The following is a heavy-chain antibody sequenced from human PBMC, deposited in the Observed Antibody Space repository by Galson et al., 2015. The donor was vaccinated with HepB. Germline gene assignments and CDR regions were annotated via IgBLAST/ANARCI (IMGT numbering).Heavy chain of an antibody. J-gene: IGHJ6*02. Sequence: SLRLSCAASGFTFSSYSMNWVRQAPGKGLEWVSSISSSSSYIYYADSVKGRFTISRDNAKNSLYLQMNSLRAEDTAVYYCARAIKYYDILTGSQGTYYYYGMDVWGQGTTVTVSS. CDR1: GFTFSSYS. V-gene: IGHV3-21*01. CDR3: ARAIKYYDILTGSQGTYYYYGMDV. D-gene: IGHD3-9*01. CDR2: ISSSSSYI.